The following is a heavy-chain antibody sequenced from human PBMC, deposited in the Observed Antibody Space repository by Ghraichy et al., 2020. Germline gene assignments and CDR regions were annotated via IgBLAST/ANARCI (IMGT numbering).Heavy chain of an antibody. CDR1: GGSFSGYY. D-gene: IGHD6-13*01. J-gene: IGHJ4*02. Sequence: SETLSLTCAVYGGSFSGYYWSWIRQPPGKGLEWIGEINHSGSTNYNPSLKSRVTISVDTSKNQFSLKLSSVTAADTAVYYCARGSSSSYDYWGQGTLVTVSS. CDR2: INHSGST. V-gene: IGHV4-34*01. CDR3: ARGSSSSYDY.